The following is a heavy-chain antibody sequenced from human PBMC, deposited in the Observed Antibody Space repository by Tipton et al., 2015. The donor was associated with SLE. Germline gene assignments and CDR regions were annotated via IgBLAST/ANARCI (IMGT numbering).Heavy chain of an antibody. Sequence: LRLSCTVSGGPISSHYWSWIRQPPGKGLEWIGYIYYSGSTNYNPSLKSRVTISVDTSKNQFSLKLSSVTATDTAVYYCARVPYYDYGDEMYAFDIWGQGTMVTVSS. CDR1: GGPISSHY. D-gene: IGHD4-17*01. J-gene: IGHJ3*02. CDR3: ARVPYYDYGDEMYAFDI. V-gene: IGHV4-59*11. CDR2: IYYSGST.